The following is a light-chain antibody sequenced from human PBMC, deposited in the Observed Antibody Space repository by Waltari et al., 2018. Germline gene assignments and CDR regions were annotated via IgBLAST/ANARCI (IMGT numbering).Light chain of an antibody. CDR2: RND. V-gene: IGLV1-44*01. J-gene: IGLJ3*02. Sequence: QSVLTKPPSASGTHGQRVTLSRSRTGSNLGNTVVHWYQQAPGTAPKPPNYRNDLRPSGVPDRFAASKSGTSASLAISGLQSEDEAEYYCASWDDSLNGHWVFGGGTKVTVL. CDR3: ASWDDSLNGHWV. CDR1: GSNLGNTV.